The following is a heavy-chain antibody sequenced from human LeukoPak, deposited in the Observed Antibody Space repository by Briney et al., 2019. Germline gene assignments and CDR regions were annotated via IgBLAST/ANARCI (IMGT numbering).Heavy chain of an antibody. V-gene: IGHV3-53*01. CDR1: GFTVSINY. D-gene: IGHD3-9*01. CDR3: ARAAKVLRYFDWPREGSLFDY. CDR2: IYSGGDT. J-gene: IGHJ4*02. Sequence: GGSLRLSCAAPGFTVSINYMNWVRQAPGKGLEWVSVIYSGGDTYYADSVKGRFTISRDNSKNTLYLQMNSLRAEDTAVYYCARAAKVLRYFDWPREGSLFDYWGQGTVVTVSS.